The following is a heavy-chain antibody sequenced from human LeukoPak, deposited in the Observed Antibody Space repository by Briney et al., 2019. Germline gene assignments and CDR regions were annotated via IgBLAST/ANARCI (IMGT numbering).Heavy chain of an antibody. Sequence: SETLSLTYAVSGYSISSGYYWGWIRQPPGKGLEWIGSIYHSGSTYYNPSLKSRVTISVDTSKNQFSLKLSSVTAADTAVYYCARDFSVAGTRGNWFDPWGQGTLVTVSS. CDR1: GYSISSGYY. V-gene: IGHV4-38-2*02. CDR3: ARDFSVAGTRGNWFDP. D-gene: IGHD6-19*01. J-gene: IGHJ5*02. CDR2: IYHSGST.